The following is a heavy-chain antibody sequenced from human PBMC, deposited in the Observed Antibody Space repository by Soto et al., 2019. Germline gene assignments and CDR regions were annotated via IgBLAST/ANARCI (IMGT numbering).Heavy chain of an antibody. Sequence: EVQLVESGGGLVQPGGSLKLSCAASGFTFSGSAMHWVRQASGKGLEWVGRIRSKANSYATAYAASVKGRFTISRDDSKNTAYLQMNSLKTEDTAVYYCRVYDNSGPTLGDYWDQGTLVTVSS. V-gene: IGHV3-73*02. D-gene: IGHD3-22*01. J-gene: IGHJ4*02. CDR2: IRSKANSYAT. CDR3: RVYDNSGPTLGDY. CDR1: GFTFSGSA.